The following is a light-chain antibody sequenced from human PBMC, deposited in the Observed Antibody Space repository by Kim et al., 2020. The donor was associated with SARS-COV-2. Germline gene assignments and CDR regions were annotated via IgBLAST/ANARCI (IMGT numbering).Light chain of an antibody. CDR1: NIGRKS. Sequence: SYELTQPPSVSVTPGKTARISCGGDNIGRKSVHWYQQKSGQAPVLIIFYDSDRPSGIPERFSGSNSGNTATLTISGTQAMDEADYYCQAWDSSTVVFGGGTQLTVL. V-gene: IGLV3-21*01. CDR2: YDS. CDR3: QAWDSSTVV. J-gene: IGLJ2*01.